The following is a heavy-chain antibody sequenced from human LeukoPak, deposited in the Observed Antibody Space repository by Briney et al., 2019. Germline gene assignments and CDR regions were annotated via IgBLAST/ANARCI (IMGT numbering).Heavy chain of an antibody. CDR3: ARERQQQQQLVRGNWFDP. D-gene: IGHD6-13*01. CDR1: GFTFSSYS. Sequence: GGSLRLSCAASGFTFSSYSMNWVRQAPGKGLEWVSSISSSSSYIYYADSVKGRFTISRDNAKNSLYLQMNSLRAEDTAVYYCARERQQQQQLVRGNWFDPWGQGTLVTVSS. CDR2: ISSSSSYI. J-gene: IGHJ5*02. V-gene: IGHV3-21*01.